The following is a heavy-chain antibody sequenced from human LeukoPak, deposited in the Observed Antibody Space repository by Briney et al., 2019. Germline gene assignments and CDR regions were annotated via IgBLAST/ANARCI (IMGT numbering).Heavy chain of an antibody. D-gene: IGHD4-17*01. CDR1: GGSISSYY. V-gene: IGHV4-59*08. CDR2: IYYSGST. Sequence: SETLSLTCTVSGGSISSYYWSWIRQPPGKGLEWIGYIYYSGSTNYNPSLKSRVTISVDTSKNQFSLKLSSVTAADTAVYYCATLTTVTTWVYFDYWGQGTLVTVSS. CDR3: ATLTTVTTWVYFDY. J-gene: IGHJ4*02.